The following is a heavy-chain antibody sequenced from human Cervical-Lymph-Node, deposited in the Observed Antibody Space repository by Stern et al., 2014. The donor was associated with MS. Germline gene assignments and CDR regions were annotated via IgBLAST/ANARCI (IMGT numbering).Heavy chain of an antibody. CDR3: ARDLMIEVANYYHYGMDV. CDR1: GYTLTSYS. V-gene: IGHV1-46*01. CDR2: ISPSSGST. D-gene: IGHD3-22*01. J-gene: IGHJ6*02. Sequence: VQLVESGAEVKKPGASVKVSCKASGYTLTSYSIHWVRQAPGQGLEWIGLISPSSGSTSYTQKFQGRRTMTSDTSTGTVYMDLSSLRSEDTAVYYCARDLMIEVANYYHYGMDVWGQGTTVTVSS.